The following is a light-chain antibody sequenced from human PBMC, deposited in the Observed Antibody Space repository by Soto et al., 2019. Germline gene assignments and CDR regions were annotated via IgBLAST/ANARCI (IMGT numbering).Light chain of an antibody. Sequence: DIQMTQSPSSLSASLGDRVTITCQASQHISTYLNWYQQKPGKAPELLIYDASSLETGVSSRFSGTGSGTDFSLTISGLQPEDIATYYCQQYDSLPRTFGQGTKLEIK. CDR1: QHISTY. V-gene: IGKV1-33*01. CDR2: DAS. CDR3: QQYDSLPRT. J-gene: IGKJ2*01.